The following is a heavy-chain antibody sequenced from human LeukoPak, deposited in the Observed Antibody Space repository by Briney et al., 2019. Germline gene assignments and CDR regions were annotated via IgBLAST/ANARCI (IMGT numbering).Heavy chain of an antibody. CDR1: RFTFSTYG. V-gene: IGHV3-33*01. CDR2: VCYDESLK. Sequence: GGSLRLSCAASRFTFSTYGMHWVRQAPGKGREWVAVVCYDESLKYYADSVKGRFTISRDNSKNTLFLQLNSLRAEDTAVYFCATDLGYCTSSNCPYFYMDVWGTGTTVIVSS. J-gene: IGHJ6*03. CDR3: ATDLGYCTSSNCPYFYMDV. D-gene: IGHD2-2*03.